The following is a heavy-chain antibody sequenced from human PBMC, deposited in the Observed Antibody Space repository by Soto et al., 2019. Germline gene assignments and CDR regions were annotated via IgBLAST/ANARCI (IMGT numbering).Heavy chain of an antibody. CDR3: AHPLYTFRYYYFYMDV. CDR1: GFSLSSSGVG. CDR2: IYWDDDK. Sequence: QITLKESGPTLVTPTQTLTLTCTFSGFSLSSSGVGVGWFRQPPGKDLEWLALIYWDDDKRYSPSLESSLTITNDNSKNQGVLTIPNMDPVDTATYDCAHPLYTFRYYYFYMDVLGKGTTVTVSS. D-gene: IGHD3-3*02. V-gene: IGHV2-5*02. J-gene: IGHJ6*03.